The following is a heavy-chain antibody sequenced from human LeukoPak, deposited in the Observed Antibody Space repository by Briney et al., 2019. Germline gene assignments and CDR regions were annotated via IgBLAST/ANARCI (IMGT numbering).Heavy chain of an antibody. CDR2: IIPILGIA. CDR3: ARGSDGSGSFYNIYFDY. J-gene: IGHJ4*02. D-gene: IGHD3-10*01. CDR1: GGTFSSYA. V-gene: IGHV1-69*04. Sequence: SVKVSCKASGGTFSSYAISWVRQAPGQGLEWMGRIIPILGIANYAQKFQGRVTITADKSTSTAYMELSSLRSGDTAVYYCARGSDGSGSFYNIYFDYWGQGTLVTVSS.